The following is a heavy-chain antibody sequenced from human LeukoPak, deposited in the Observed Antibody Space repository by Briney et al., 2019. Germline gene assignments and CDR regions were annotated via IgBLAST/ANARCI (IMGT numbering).Heavy chain of an antibody. D-gene: IGHD6-19*01. J-gene: IGHJ5*02. Sequence: HPGGSLRLSCAASGFTFSTFAMSWVRQAPGKGLEWVSAISGSGGSTYYADSVKGRFTISRDNSKNTLYLQMNSLRAEDTAVYYCAKDTTSGWPNWFDPWGQGTLVTVSS. CDR3: AKDTTSGWPNWFDP. V-gene: IGHV3-23*01. CDR2: ISGSGGST. CDR1: GFTFSTFA.